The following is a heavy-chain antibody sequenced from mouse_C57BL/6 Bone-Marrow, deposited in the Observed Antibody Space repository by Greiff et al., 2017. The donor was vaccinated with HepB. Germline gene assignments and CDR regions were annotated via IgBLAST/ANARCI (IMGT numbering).Heavy chain of an antibody. CDR3: ARGELGRIAY. D-gene: IGHD4-1*01. Sequence: QVHVKQSGPELVKPGASVKISCKASGYSFTSYYIHWVKQRPGQGLEWIGWIYPGSGNTKYNEKFKGKATLTADTSSSTAYMQLSSLTSEDSAVYYCARGELGRIAYWGQGTLVTVSA. CDR1: GYSFTSYY. CDR2: IYPGSGNT. J-gene: IGHJ3*01. V-gene: IGHV1-66*01.